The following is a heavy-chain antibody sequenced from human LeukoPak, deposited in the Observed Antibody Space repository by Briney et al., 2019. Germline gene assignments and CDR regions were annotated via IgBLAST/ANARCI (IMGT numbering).Heavy chain of an antibody. Sequence: GSLKISFPASGFPFEDYAMSWVRPAPGKGPEWVYAVNWNGGATGYPDSVKGRFTISRDNAKNSLYLQMNSLRAEDTAFYYCARLSGTAFDYWGQGALVTVSS. D-gene: IGHD3-16*02. CDR1: GFPFEDYA. CDR3: ARLSGTAFDY. V-gene: IGHV3-20*03. CDR2: VNWNGGAT. J-gene: IGHJ4*02.